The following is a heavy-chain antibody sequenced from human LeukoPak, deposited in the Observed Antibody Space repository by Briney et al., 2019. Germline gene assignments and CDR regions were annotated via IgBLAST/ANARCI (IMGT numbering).Heavy chain of an antibody. CDR3: ARFEALRGIDY. Sequence: PGGSLRLSCAASGFTVSSNYMSWVRQAPGKGLEWVSVIYSGGSTYYADSVKGRFTISRDNSKNTLYLQMNSLRAEDTAVYYCARFEALRGIDYWGQGTLVTVSS. CDR2: IYSGGST. V-gene: IGHV3-66*01. J-gene: IGHJ4*02. CDR1: GFTVSSNY. D-gene: IGHD3-16*01.